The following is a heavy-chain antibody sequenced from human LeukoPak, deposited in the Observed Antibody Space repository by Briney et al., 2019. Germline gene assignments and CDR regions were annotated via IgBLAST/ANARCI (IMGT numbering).Heavy chain of an antibody. CDR2: MNPNSGNT. CDR3: ARARGDYVWGSYRRHAFDI. Sequence: GASVKVSCKASGYTFTSYDINWVRQATGQGLEWMGWMNPNSGNTGYAQKFQGRVTITRNTSISTAYMELSSLRSEDTAVYYCARARGDYVWGSYRRHAFDIWGQGTLVTVSS. J-gene: IGHJ4*02. CDR1: GYTFTSYD. D-gene: IGHD3-16*02. V-gene: IGHV1-8*03.